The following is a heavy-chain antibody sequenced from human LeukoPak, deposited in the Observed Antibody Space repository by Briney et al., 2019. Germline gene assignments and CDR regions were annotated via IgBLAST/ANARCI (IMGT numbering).Heavy chain of an antibody. Sequence: SETLSLTCTVSGGSISSSSYNWGWIRQPPGKGLEWIGNIYYTGRTYYNPSLKSRVTISVDTSKNQFSLKLSSVSAADTAVYFCARHSRGVTSAYYFWIDPWGQGTLVTVSS. CDR3: ARHSRGVTSAYYFWIDP. CDR1: GGSISSSSYN. D-gene: IGHD2/OR15-2a*01. CDR2: IYYTGRT. V-gene: IGHV4-39*01. J-gene: IGHJ5*02.